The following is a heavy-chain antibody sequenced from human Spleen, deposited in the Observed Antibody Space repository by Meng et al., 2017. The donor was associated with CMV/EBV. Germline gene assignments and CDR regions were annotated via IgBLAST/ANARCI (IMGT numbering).Heavy chain of an antibody. CDR2: INPSGGRT. V-gene: IGHV1-46*01. CDR3: ARRGGVEWLLSF. D-gene: IGHD3-3*01. J-gene: IGHJ4*02. Sequence: SCKASGYTFTDYDMHWARRAPGQGLEWMGIINPSGGRTTYAQKFQGRVTMTRDTSTSTVYMELTSLRSDDTAVYYCARRGGVEWLLSFWGQGTLVTVSS. CDR1: GYTFTDYD.